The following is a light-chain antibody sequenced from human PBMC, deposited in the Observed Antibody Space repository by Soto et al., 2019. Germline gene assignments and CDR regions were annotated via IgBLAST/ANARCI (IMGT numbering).Light chain of an antibody. Sequence: DIQMTQSPSTLSASVRDRVTITCRASQSVDNWLAWYQHTPGKAPKLLIYNASTLESGVPSRFSGSGSGTEFTLTISSPQPDDFAIYYCQQYNSLPTFGQGTKVDIK. CDR3: QQYNSLPT. V-gene: IGKV1-5*03. CDR2: NAS. CDR1: QSVDNW. J-gene: IGKJ1*01.